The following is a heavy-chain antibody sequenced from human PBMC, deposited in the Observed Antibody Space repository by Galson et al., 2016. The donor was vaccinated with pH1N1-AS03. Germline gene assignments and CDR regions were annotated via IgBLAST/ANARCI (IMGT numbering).Heavy chain of an antibody. J-gene: IGHJ4*02. CDR3: ASAHHWTGY. CDR2: IKPDGSEK. Sequence: SLRLSCAVSGFTFSTYWMSWVRQAPGKGLEWVANIKPDGSEKYYVASVKGGFTISRDNAKNSLFLQMNSLRPEDTAVYYCASAHHWTGYWGQGTLVTVSP. CDR1: GFTFSTYW. V-gene: IGHV3-7*03. D-gene: IGHD3/OR15-3a*01.